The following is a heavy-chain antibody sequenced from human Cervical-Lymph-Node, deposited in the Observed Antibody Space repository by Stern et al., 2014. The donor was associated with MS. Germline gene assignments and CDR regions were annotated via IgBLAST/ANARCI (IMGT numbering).Heavy chain of an antibody. J-gene: IGHJ6*02. CDR2: INAGNGNT. Sequence: QVQLVQSGAEVKKPGASVKVSCKASGYTFTSYAMHWVRQAPGQRLEWMGWINAGNGNTKYSQKVQGRVTITRDTSASTAYMELSSLRSEDTAVYYCARGPIVVVVAATPPRYYYYGMDVWGQGTTVTVSS. CDR1: GYTFTSYA. V-gene: IGHV1-3*01. D-gene: IGHD2-15*01. CDR3: ARGPIVVVVAATPPRYYYYGMDV.